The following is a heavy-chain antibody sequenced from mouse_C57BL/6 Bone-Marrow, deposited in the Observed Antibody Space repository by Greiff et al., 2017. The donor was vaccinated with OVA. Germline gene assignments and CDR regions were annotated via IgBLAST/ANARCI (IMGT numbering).Heavy chain of an antibody. J-gene: IGHJ1*03. CDR2: ISSGSSTI. CDR3: ARHSWYFDV. V-gene: IGHV5-17*01. Sequence: EVKLMASGGGLVKPGGSLKLSCAASGFTFSDYGMHWVRQAPEKGLEWVAYISSGSSTIYYADTVKGRFTISRDNAKNTLFLQMTSLRSEDTAMYYCARHSWYFDVWGTGTTVTVSS. CDR1: GFTFSDYG.